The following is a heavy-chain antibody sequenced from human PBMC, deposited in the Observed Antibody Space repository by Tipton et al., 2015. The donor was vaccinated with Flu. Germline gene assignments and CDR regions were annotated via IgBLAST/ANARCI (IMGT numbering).Heavy chain of an antibody. D-gene: IGHD4-11*01. CDR2: INEDGSEQ. Sequence: SLRLSCAASGFRISSYWMSWLRQAPGEGLEWVANINEDGSEQKYVDSVKGRFTISRDNARNSLYLQMSSLRVEDTAIYYCARHRVGLLQFPPLDSWGQGTLITVSS. J-gene: IGHJ4*02. CDR1: GFRISSYW. CDR3: ARHRVGLLQFPPLDS. V-gene: IGHV3-7*01.